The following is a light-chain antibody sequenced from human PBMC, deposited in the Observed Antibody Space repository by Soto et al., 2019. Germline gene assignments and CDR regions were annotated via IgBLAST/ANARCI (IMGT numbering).Light chain of an antibody. CDR1: QTISSW. CDR2: KAS. J-gene: IGKJ1*01. V-gene: IGKV1-5*03. Sequence: DIHMTQSPSTLSVSVGDTFTSTCRASQTISSWLAWYQQKPGKAPKLLIYKASTLKSGVTSRFSGSGSGTAFTLTISSLQPDDFATYYCQHSNSYSEAFGQGTKVDIK. CDR3: QHSNSYSEA.